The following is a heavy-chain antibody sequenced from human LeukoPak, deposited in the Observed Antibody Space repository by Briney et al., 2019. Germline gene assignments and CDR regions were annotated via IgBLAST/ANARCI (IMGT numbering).Heavy chain of an antibody. CDR3: ARSIAARPYYWYFDL. Sequence: SETLSLICTVSGGSISGSSYYWSWIRQPPGKGLEWIGYIYYSGSTNYNPSHKSRVTISVDTSKNQFSLKLSSVTAADTAVYYCARSIAARPYYWYFDLWGRGTLVTVSS. CDR2: IYYSGST. CDR1: GGSISGSSYY. D-gene: IGHD6-6*01. J-gene: IGHJ2*01. V-gene: IGHV4-61*01.